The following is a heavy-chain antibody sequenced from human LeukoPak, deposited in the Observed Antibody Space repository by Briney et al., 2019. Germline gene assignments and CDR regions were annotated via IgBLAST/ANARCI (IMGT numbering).Heavy chain of an antibody. D-gene: IGHD6-13*01. Sequence: ASVKVSCKASGYTFTSYDINWVRQATGQGLEWMGWMNANSGNTGYAQKFQGRVTMTRNTSISTAYMELSSLTSEDTAVYYCARVRRYSSSWYRDYGMDVWGQGTTVTVSS. CDR1: GYTFTSYD. V-gene: IGHV1-8*01. CDR3: ARVRRYSSSWYRDYGMDV. CDR2: MNANSGNT. J-gene: IGHJ6*02.